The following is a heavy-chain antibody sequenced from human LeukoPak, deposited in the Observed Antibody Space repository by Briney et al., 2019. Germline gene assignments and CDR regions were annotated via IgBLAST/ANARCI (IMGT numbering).Heavy chain of an antibody. J-gene: IGHJ4*02. CDR3: ARNFAIDY. CDR1: GFTFSSYW. D-gene: IGHD3-9*01. Sequence: PGGSLRLSCAASGFTFSSYWMTWVRQAPGKGLEWVANIKQDGSGKYYVDSVKGRFTISRDNAKNSLYAQMNSLRAEDKAVYYCARNFAIDYWGQGTLVTVSS. CDR2: IKQDGSGK. V-gene: IGHV3-7*01.